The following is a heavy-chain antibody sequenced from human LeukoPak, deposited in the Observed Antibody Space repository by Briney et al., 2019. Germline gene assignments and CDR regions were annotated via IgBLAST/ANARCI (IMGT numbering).Heavy chain of an antibody. D-gene: IGHD2-21*02. CDR1: GFTFFSYE. V-gene: IGHV3-74*01. J-gene: IGHJ4*02. CDR2: INTDGDRT. CDR3: ARELPREVTLDC. Sequence: GGSLRLSCAASGFTFFSYEMQWVRQAPGKGLVWVSRINTDGDRTSYADSVKGRFTISRDNAKNTLYLQVNSLRAEDTAVYYCARELPREVTLDCWGQGTLVTVSS.